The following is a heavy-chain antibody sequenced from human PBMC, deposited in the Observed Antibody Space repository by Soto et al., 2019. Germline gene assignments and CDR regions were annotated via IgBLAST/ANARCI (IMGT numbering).Heavy chain of an antibody. D-gene: IGHD2-21*01. Sequence: ASVKVSCKASGGTFSSYAISWVRQAPGQGLEWMGGIIPIFGTANYAQKFQGRVTITADESTSTAYMELSSLRSEDTAVYYCARGGLFPVYCFDYWGQGTLVTVSS. J-gene: IGHJ4*02. CDR2: IIPIFGTA. CDR1: GGTFSSYA. V-gene: IGHV1-69*13. CDR3: ARGGLFPVYCFDY.